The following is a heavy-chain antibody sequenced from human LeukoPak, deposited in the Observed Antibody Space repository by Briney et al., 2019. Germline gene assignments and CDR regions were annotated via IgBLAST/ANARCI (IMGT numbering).Heavy chain of an antibody. V-gene: IGHV3-30*02. CDR1: GLTFSSYG. Sequence: GGSLRLSCAASGLTFSSYGMHWVRQAPGKGLEWVAFIRYDGSNKYYADSVKGRFTISRDNSKNTLFLQMNSLRAEDTAVYYCAKDGYSSSDYWGQGTLVTVSS. CDR3: AKDGYSSSDY. D-gene: IGHD5-18*01. CDR2: IRYDGSNK. J-gene: IGHJ4*02.